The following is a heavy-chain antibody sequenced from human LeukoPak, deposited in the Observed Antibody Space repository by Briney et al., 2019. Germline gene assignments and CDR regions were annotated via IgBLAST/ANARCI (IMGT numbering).Heavy chain of an antibody. CDR3: AKRSHSGSFYAAFDY. D-gene: IGHD1-26*01. Sequence: GGSLRLSCAASGFTFSSYAMSWVRQAPGKGLEWVSVISGGGGDTYYADSAKGRFTISRDNSMNTLHLQMTSLRVEDTAVYYCAKRSHSGSFYAAFDYWGQGTLATVSS. J-gene: IGHJ4*02. V-gene: IGHV3-23*01. CDR1: GFTFSSYA. CDR2: ISGGGGDT.